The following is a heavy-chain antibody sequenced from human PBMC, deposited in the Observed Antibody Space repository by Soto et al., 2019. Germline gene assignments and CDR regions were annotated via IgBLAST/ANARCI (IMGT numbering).Heavy chain of an antibody. CDR1: GGSISSGGYY. Sequence: SETLSLTCTVSGGSISSGGYYWSWIRQHPGKGLEWIGYIYYSGSTYYNPSLKSRVTISVDTSKNQFSLKLSSVTAADTAVYYCARDYSYGSNWFDPWGQGTLVTVSS. J-gene: IGHJ5*02. CDR3: ARDYSYGSNWFDP. V-gene: IGHV4-31*03. CDR2: IYYSGST. D-gene: IGHD5-18*01.